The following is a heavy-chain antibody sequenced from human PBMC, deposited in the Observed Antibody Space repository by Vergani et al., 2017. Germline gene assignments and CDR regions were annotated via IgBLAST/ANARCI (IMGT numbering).Heavy chain of an antibody. J-gene: IGHJ4*02. CDR3: ARGQMAVGATVPGGY. Sequence: QVQLHESGPGLVKPSGTLSLTCAVSGGSISRSNWWSWVRPPPWRGLEWMGEIYQSGSTNYNPSLKRRVTISLDTSKNQFSLKLSPVTAAVTAVYYCARGQMAVGATVPGGYWGQGTLVTVSS. D-gene: IGHD1-26*01. CDR2: IYQSGST. CDR1: GGSISRSNW. V-gene: IGHV4-4*02.